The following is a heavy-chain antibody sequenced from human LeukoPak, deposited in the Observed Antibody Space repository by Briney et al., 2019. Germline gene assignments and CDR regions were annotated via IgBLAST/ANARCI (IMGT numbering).Heavy chain of an antibody. CDR2: INHSGST. V-gene: IGHV4-34*01. D-gene: IGHD6-13*01. J-gene: IGHJ5*02. CDR3: ARARIAAAGISWFDP. Sequence: PSETLSLTCAVYGGSFSGYYWSWIRQPPGKGLEWIEEINHSGSTNYNPSLKSRVTISVDTSKNQFSLKLSSVTAADTAVYYCARARIAAAGISWFDPWGQGTLVTVSS. CDR1: GGSFSGYY.